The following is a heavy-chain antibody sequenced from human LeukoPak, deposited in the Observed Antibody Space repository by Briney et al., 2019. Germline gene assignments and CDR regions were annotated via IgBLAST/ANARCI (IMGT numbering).Heavy chain of an antibody. CDR3: ARYYYDSSGMDV. V-gene: IGHV3-21*01. Sequence: GGSLRLSCAASGFTFSSYAMTWVRQAPGKGLEWVSSISSSSSYIYYADSVKGRFTISRDNAKNSLYLQMNSLRAEDTAVYYCARYYYDSSGMDVWGKGTTVTVSS. CDR1: GFTFSSYA. D-gene: IGHD3-22*01. CDR2: ISSSSSYI. J-gene: IGHJ6*04.